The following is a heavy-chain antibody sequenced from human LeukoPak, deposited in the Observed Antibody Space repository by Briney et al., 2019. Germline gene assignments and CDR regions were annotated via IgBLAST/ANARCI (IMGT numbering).Heavy chain of an antibody. Sequence: SVKVSCKASGGTFSSYAISWVRQAPGQGLEWMGRIIPIFGIANYAQKFQGRVTITADKSTSTAYMELSSLRSEDTAVYYCATGCSSTSCYLGGHYGMDVWGQGTTVTVSS. V-gene: IGHV1-69*04. J-gene: IGHJ6*02. D-gene: IGHD2-2*01. CDR1: GGTFSSYA. CDR3: ATGCSSTSCYLGGHYGMDV. CDR2: IIPIFGIA.